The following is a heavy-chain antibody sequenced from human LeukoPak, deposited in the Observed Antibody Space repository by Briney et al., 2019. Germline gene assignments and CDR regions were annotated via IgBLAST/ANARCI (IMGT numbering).Heavy chain of an antibody. V-gene: IGHV3-23*01. CDR2: ISGSGGST. Sequence: GGSLRLSCAASGFTFSSYAMSWVRQAPGKGLEWVSGISGSGGSTFYADSVKGRFTISRDNSKNTLYLQMDSLRAEDTAVYYCDGDSGSYYLGYWGQGTLVTVSS. D-gene: IGHD1-26*01. J-gene: IGHJ4*02. CDR1: GFTFSSYA. CDR3: DGDSGSYYLGY.